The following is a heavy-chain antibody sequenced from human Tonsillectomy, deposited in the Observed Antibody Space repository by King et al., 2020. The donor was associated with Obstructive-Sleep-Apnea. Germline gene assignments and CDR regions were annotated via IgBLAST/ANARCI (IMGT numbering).Heavy chain of an antibody. D-gene: IGHD3-9*01. CDR2: IFWDDDN. Sequence: TLKESGPTLVKPTQTLTLTCTFSGFSLSSTGVGVGWIRQSPGKALECLAVIFWDDDNRYSPSLKSRLTITKDTTKNQVVLTMTSMDPVDTGTYYCAHSQITILDYFDYWGQGTLVTVSS. CDR1: GFSLSSTGVG. V-gene: IGHV2-5*02. CDR3: AHSQITILDYFDY. J-gene: IGHJ4*02.